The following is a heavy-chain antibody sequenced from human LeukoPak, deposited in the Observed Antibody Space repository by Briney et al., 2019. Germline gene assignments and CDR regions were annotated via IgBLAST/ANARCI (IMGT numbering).Heavy chain of an antibody. J-gene: IGHJ1*01. CDR3: ARGSTDTYYYDSSGYYSEYFQH. CDR1: GFTFDDYA. CDR2: ISWNSGSI. V-gene: IGHV3-9*01. Sequence: AGGSLRLSCAASGFTFDDYAMHWVRQAPGKGLEWVSGISWNSGSIGYADSVKGRFTISRDNAKNTLYLQMNSLRAEDTAVYYCARGSTDTYYYDSSGYYSEYFQHWGQGTLVTVSP. D-gene: IGHD3-22*01.